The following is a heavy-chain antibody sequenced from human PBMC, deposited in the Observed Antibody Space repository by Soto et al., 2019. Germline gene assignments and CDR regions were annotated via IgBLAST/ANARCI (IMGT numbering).Heavy chain of an antibody. J-gene: IGHJ5*02. D-gene: IGHD2-8*01. CDR2: ISSSGSTI. Sequence: GGSLRLSCAASGFTFSSYEMNWVRQAPGKGLEWVSYISSSGSTIYYADSVKGRFTISRDNAKNSLYLQMNSLRAEDTAVYYCARGGYCTNGVCYDVANWFDPWGQGTLVTVSS. CDR1: GFTFSSYE. V-gene: IGHV3-48*03. CDR3: ARGGYCTNGVCYDVANWFDP.